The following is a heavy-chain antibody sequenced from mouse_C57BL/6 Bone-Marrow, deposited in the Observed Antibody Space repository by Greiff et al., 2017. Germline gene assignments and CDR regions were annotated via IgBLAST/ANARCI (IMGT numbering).Heavy chain of an antibody. V-gene: IGHV5-4*03. D-gene: IGHD1-1*01. J-gene: IGHJ3*01. CDR3: ARGPYYYGSTPVAY. CDR2: ISDGGSYT. CDR1: GFTFSSYA. Sequence: EVMLVESGGGLVKPGGSLKLSCAASGFTFSSYAMSWVRQTPEQRLEWVATISDGGSYTYYPDNVKGRFTISRDNAKNNLYLQMSHLKSEDTAMYYCARGPYYYGSTPVAYWGQGTLVTVSA.